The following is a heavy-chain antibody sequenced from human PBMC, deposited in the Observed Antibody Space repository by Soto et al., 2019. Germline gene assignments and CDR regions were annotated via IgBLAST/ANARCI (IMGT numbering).Heavy chain of an antibody. V-gene: IGHV4-30-4*01. Sequence: SETLSLTCTVSGDSVSSVGFHWAWLRRPPGKGLEWIGYIYNGGSTYYRPSLESRMHISLDATRNHYSLRLTSVTAADTAVYFCARAPVGLDTISYFDYWGQGKLVTVSS. J-gene: IGHJ4*02. CDR1: GDSVSSVGFH. CDR3: ARAPVGLDTISYFDY. CDR2: IYNGGST. D-gene: IGHD3-3*01.